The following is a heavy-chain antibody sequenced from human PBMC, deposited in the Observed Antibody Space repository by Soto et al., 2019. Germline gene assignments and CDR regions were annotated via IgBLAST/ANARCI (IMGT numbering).Heavy chain of an antibody. CDR2: IYYSGST. CDR3: ARQFFYDSSGPPAFDI. D-gene: IGHD3-22*01. J-gene: IGHJ3*02. Sequence: QVQLQESGPGLVKPSQTLSLTCTVSGGSISSGGYYWRWIRQHPGKGLEWIGYIYYSGSTYYNPSLKSRVTISVDTSKNQFSLKLSSVTAADTAVYYCARQFFYDSSGPPAFDIWGQGTMVTVSS. V-gene: IGHV4-31*03. CDR1: GGSISSGGYY.